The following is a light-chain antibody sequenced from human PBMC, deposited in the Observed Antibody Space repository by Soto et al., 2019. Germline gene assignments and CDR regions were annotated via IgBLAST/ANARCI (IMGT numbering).Light chain of an antibody. V-gene: IGKV1-5*01. CDR1: RSISTW. J-gene: IGKJ1*01. CDR3: QQYYRKAT. Sequence: DIQMTQSPSTLSASVGDRVNITCRASRSISTWLAWYQHGPGIAPKLLIFDASILQSGVPSRFSGSGSGTEFTLSIRRLKTDDFATYYCQQYYRKATFGQGTKVEIK. CDR2: DAS.